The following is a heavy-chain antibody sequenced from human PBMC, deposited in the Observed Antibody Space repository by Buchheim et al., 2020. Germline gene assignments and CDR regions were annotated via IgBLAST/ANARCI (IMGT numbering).Heavy chain of an antibody. Sequence: EVQLVESGGGLVQPGGSLRLSCAASGFTFSSYDMHWVRQATGKGLEWVSAIGTAGDTYYPGSVKGRFTISRENAKNSLYLQMNSLGAGDTAVYYCARGVGAEGYYYYGMDVWGQGTT. CDR2: IGTAGDT. D-gene: IGHD1-26*01. CDR3: ARGVGAEGYYYYGMDV. V-gene: IGHV3-13*01. J-gene: IGHJ6*02. CDR1: GFTFSSYD.